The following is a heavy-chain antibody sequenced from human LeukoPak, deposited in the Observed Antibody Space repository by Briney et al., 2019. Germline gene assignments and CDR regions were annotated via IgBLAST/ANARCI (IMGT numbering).Heavy chain of an antibody. V-gene: IGHV4-30-4*08. CDR2: IYYSGST. D-gene: IGHD2-2*02. CDR3: ASQYCSSTSCYIYDY. J-gene: IGHJ4*02. Sequence: SQTLSLTCTVSGGSITSGDYYWSWIRQPPGKGLEWIGYIYYSGSTYYNPSLKSRLTMSVDTSKNQFSLKLSSVTAADTAVYYCASQYCSSTSCYIYDYWGLGTLVTVSS. CDR1: GGSITSGDYY.